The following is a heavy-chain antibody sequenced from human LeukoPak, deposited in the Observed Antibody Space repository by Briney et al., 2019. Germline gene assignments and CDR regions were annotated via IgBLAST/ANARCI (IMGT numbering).Heavy chain of an antibody. J-gene: IGHJ4*02. CDR2: INPSGGST. V-gene: IGHV1-46*01. D-gene: IGHD4-17*01. CDR3: ARDSGRTTVTWNFDY. CDR1: GYTFISYY. Sequence: AAVKVSCKASGYTFISYYIHWVRQAPGQGLEWMGIINPSGGSTNYAQKFQGRVTMTRDTSTNTVYMELSSLRSDDTDVYYCARDSGRTTVTWNFDYWGQGTQVTVSS.